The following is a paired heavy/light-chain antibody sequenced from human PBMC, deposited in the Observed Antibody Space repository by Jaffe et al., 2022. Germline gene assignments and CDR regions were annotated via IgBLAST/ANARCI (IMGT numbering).Heavy chain of an antibody. CDR3: ARDEVVVAATPFTDAFDI. CDR1: GFTFSSYS. CDR2: ISSSSSYI. V-gene: IGHV3-21*01. D-gene: IGHD2-15*01. Sequence: EVQLVESGGGLVKPGGSLRLSCAASGFTFSSYSMNWVRQAPGKGLEWVSSISSSSSYIYYADSVKGRFTISRDNAKNSLYLQMNSLRAEDTAVYYCARDEVVVAATPFTDAFDIWGQGTMVTVSS. J-gene: IGHJ3*02.
Light chain of an antibody. CDR3: QVWDSSSDHQV. CDR1: NIGSKS. Sequence: SYVLTQPPSVSVAPGKTARITCGGNNIGSKSVHWYQQKPGQAPVLVIYYDSDRPSGIPERFSGSNSGNTATLTISRVEAGDEADYYCQVWDSSSDHQVFGGGTKLTVL. J-gene: IGLJ2*01. V-gene: IGLV3-21*04. CDR2: YDS.